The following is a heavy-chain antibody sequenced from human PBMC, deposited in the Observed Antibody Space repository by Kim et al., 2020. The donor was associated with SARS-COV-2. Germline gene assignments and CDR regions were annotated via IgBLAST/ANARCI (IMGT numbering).Heavy chain of an antibody. CDR1: GYTFTGYY. CDR3: ARDFEQQQVGIFDY. V-gene: IGHV1-2*02. Sequence: ASVKVSCKASGYTFTGYYIHWVRQAPGQGLEWMGWINPNSGATTYAQEFQGRVTMTRDTSISTVYMELSRLTSDDTAVYHCARDFEQQQVGIFDYWGQGTLVTVSS. CDR2: INPNSGAT. J-gene: IGHJ4*02. D-gene: IGHD6-13*01.